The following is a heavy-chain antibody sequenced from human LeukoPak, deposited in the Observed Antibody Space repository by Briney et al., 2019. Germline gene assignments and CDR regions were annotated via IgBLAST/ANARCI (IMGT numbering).Heavy chain of an antibody. D-gene: IGHD4-17*01. V-gene: IGHV3-23*01. CDR2: ISGSGGST. J-gene: IGHJ6*03. CDR3: AKEGGDLYYYYYYMDV. CDR1: GFTLSSYA. Sequence: GASLTLSCAASGFTLSSYAMSSVRQAPGEGLEWVSAISGSGGSTYYADSVKGRFTISRDNSKNTLYLQMNSLRAEDTAVYYCAKEGGDLYYYYYYMDVWGKGTTVTVSS.